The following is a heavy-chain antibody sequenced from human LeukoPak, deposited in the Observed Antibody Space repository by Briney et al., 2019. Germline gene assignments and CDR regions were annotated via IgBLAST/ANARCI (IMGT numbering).Heavy chain of an antibody. J-gene: IGHJ4*02. CDR1: GFTFSSYS. D-gene: IGHD6-19*01. CDR3: ARDVAVAGTKFDY. V-gene: IGHV4-59*12. CDR2: LYYSGTT. Sequence: GSLRLSCAASGFTFSSYSMNWVRQPPGKGLEWIANLYYSGTTYYNPSLKSRVTISVDTSKNQFSLKLSSVTAADTAVYYCARDVAVAGTKFDYWGQGTLVTVSS.